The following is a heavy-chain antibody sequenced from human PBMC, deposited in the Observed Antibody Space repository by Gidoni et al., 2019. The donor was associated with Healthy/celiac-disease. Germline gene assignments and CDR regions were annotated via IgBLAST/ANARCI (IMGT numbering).Heavy chain of an antibody. J-gene: IGHJ5*02. CDR3: ARGIAVAGFNWFDP. Sequence: QVQLQQWGAGLLKPSETLSLTCAVYGGSFSGYYWSWIRQPPGKGLEWIGEINHSGSTNYNPSLKSRVTISVDTSKNQCSLKLSSVTAADTAVYYCARGIAVAGFNWFDPWGQGTLVTVSS. D-gene: IGHD6-19*01. CDR2: INHSGST. CDR1: GGSFSGYY. V-gene: IGHV4-34*01.